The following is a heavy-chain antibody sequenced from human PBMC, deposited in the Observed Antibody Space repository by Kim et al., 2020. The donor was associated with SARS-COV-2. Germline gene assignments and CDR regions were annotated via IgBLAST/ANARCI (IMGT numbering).Heavy chain of an antibody. CDR3: ARDPTHYDGSGSYAYGMDV. J-gene: IGHJ6*02. CDR2: INNSGGST. V-gene: IGHV1-46*01. CDR1: GYTFTSYY. Sequence: ASVKVSCKASGYTFTSYYMHWVRQAPGQGLEWMGIINNSGGSTSYAQKFQGRVTMTRDTSTSTVYMQLSSLRSEDTAVYYCARDPTHYDGSGSYAYGMDVWGQGTMVTVSS. D-gene: IGHD3-10*01.